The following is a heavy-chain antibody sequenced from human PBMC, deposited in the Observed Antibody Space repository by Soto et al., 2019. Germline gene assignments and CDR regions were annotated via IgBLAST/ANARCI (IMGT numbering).Heavy chain of an antibody. Sequence: GGSLRLSCAASGFTFSSYAMHWVRQAPGKGLEWVAVISYDGSNKYYADSVKGRFTISRDNSKNTLYLQMNSLRAEDTAVYYCASWDIVLAPPGGPTRSTTLWGQGTLVTVSS. CDR1: GFTFSSYA. CDR2: ISYDGSNK. D-gene: IGHD2-8*01. J-gene: IGHJ4*02. V-gene: IGHV3-30-3*01. CDR3: ASWDIVLAPPGGPTRSTTL.